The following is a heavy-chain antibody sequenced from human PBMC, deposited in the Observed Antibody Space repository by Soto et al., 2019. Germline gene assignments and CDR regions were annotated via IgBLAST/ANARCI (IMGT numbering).Heavy chain of an antibody. J-gene: IGHJ4*02. CDR1: GFTFSDYY. V-gene: IGHV3-11*01. CDR3: ARGGVPYSSGWGIDY. D-gene: IGHD6-19*01. CDR2: ISNRGNTI. Sequence: QVPLVELGGGLVKPGGSLRLSCAASGFTFSDYYMNWIRQAPGKGLEWVSYISNRGNTIYYADSVKGRFTVSRDNTKNSLYLQMDSLRAEDSAVYFCARGGVPYSSGWGIDYWGQGILVNVSS.